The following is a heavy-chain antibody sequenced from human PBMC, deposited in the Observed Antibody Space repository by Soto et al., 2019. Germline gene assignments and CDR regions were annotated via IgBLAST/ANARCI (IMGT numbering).Heavy chain of an antibody. CDR1: GFTFSDYA. CDR2: IDGSSATT. CDR3: ARDRRPSIYSGLAA. D-gene: IGHD2-2*01. V-gene: IGHV3-23*01. J-gene: IGHJ6*02. Sequence: GGSLRLSCAASGFTFSDYAMSWVRQAPGKGLEWVSAIDGSSATTNYADSVKGRFTISRDNSKNTLFLHMSGLRAEDTAVYYCARDRRPSIYSGLAAWCQGTTVTVSS.